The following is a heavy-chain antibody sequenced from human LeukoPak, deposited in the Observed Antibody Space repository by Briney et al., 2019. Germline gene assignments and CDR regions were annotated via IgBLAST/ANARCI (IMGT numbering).Heavy chain of an antibody. D-gene: IGHD4/OR15-4a*01. J-gene: IGHJ4*02. CDR2: MYYSGNT. CDR1: GGSISSRSYY. V-gene: IGHV4-39*01. Sequence: SETLSLTCTVSGGSISSRSYYWGWIRQPPGRGLEWIGSMYYSGNTYYNPSLKSRVTISVDTSKNQFSLKLSSVTAADTAVYYCARKVRPDYSRFDYWGQGTLVTVSS. CDR3: ARKVRPDYSRFDY.